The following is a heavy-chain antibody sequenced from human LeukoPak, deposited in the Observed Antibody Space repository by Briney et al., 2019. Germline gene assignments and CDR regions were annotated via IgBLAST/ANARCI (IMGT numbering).Heavy chain of an antibody. J-gene: IGHJ3*02. V-gene: IGHV3-13*01. CDR2: IGTAGDT. Sequence: GGSLRLSCAASGFTFSSYDMHWVRHATGKGLEWVSAIGTAGDTYYPGSVKGRFTISRENAKNSLYLQMNSLRAGDTAVYYCARGDTVGVSTLGAFDIWGQGTMVTVSS. D-gene: IGHD4-23*01. CDR3: ARGDTVGVSTLGAFDI. CDR1: GFTFSSYD.